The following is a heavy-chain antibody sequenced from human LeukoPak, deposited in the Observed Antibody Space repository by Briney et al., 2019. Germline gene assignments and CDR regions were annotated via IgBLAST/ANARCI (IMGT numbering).Heavy chain of an antibody. D-gene: IGHD6-13*01. CDR1: GYTFTSYG. Sequence: ASVKVSCKASGYTFTSYGTSWVRQAPGQGLEWMGWINPNSGGTNYAQKFQGRVTMTRDTSISTAYMELSRLRSDDTAVYYCARASPALYSSSWYNWFDPWGQGTLVTVSS. V-gene: IGHV1-2*02. J-gene: IGHJ5*02. CDR2: INPNSGGT. CDR3: ARASPALYSSSWYNWFDP.